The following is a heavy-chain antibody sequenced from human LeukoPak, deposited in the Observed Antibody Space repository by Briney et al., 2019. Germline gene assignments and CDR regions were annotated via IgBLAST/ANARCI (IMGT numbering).Heavy chain of an antibody. CDR3: ARWGLVKYCSGGSCHDY. CDR1: GGSISSYY. CDR2: IYYSGST. Sequence: PSETLSLTCTVSGGSISSYYWSWIRQHPGKGLEWIGYIYYSGSTYYNPSLKSRVTISVDTSKNQFSLKLSSVTAADTAVYYCARWGLVKYCSGGSCHDYWGQGTLVTVSS. V-gene: IGHV4-59*06. J-gene: IGHJ4*02. D-gene: IGHD2-15*01.